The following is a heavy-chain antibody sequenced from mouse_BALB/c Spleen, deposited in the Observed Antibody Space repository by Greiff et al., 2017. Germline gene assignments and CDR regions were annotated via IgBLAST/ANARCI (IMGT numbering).Heavy chain of an antibody. CDR3: ARGNGNYPLDWYFDV. CDR1: GYTFTSYW. V-gene: IGHV1-7*01. Sequence: VQLQQSGAELAKPGASVKMSCKASGYTFTSYWMHWVKQRPGQGLEWIGYINPSTGYTEYNQKFKDKATLTADKSSSTAYMQLSSLTSEDSAVYYCARGNGNYPLDWYFDVWGAGTTVTVSS. D-gene: IGHD2-1*01. J-gene: IGHJ1*01. CDR2: INPSTGYT.